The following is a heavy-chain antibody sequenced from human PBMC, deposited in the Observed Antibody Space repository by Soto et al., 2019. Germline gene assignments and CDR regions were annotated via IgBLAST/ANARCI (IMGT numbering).Heavy chain of an antibody. J-gene: IGHJ4*02. CDR1: GFTFSSYG. V-gene: IGHV3-30*18. CDR2: ISYDGSNK. Sequence: QVQLVESGGGVVQPGRSLRLSCAASGFTFSSYGMHWVRQATGKGLEWVAVISYDGSNKYYADSVKGRFTISRDNSKNTLYLQMNSLRAEDTAVYYCAKDRSLYYDFWSGYKGFDYWGQGTLVTVSS. D-gene: IGHD3-3*01. CDR3: AKDRSLYYDFWSGYKGFDY.